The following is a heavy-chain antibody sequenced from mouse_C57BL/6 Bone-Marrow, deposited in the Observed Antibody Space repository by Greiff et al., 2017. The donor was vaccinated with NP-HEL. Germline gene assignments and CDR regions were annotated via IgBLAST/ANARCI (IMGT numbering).Heavy chain of an antibody. Sequence: VQLQQPGAELVRPGTSVKLSCKASGYTFTSYWTHWVKQRPGQGLEWIGVIDPSDSYTNYNQKFKGKATLTVDTSSSTAYMQLSSLTSEDSAVYYCARGATVVGDYAMDYWGQGTSVTVSS. D-gene: IGHD1-1*01. CDR3: ARGATVVGDYAMDY. CDR2: IDPSDSYT. V-gene: IGHV1-59*01. CDR1: GYTFTSYW. J-gene: IGHJ4*01.